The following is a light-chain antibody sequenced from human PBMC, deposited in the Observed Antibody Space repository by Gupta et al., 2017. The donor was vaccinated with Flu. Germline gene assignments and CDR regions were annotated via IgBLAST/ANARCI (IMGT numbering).Light chain of an antibody. V-gene: IGKV3-20*01. CDR1: QSVSSSC. CDR3: QQYGSSPSS. CDR2: GAS. J-gene: IGKJ2*03. Sequence: EIVLTQSPGTLSLSPGERATLSCRASQSVSSSCLAWYQQKPGQAPRLLIYGASNRATGIPDRFSGSGSGTDFTLTISRLEPEDFAVYYCQQYGSSPSSFGQGTKLDIK.